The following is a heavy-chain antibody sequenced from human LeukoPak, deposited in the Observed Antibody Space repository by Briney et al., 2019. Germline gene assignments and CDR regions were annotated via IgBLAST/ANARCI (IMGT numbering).Heavy chain of an antibody. J-gene: IGHJ5*02. D-gene: IGHD4-17*01. CDR3: ARARLPTVTTGWFDP. Sequence: ASVKVSCKASGYTFTGYYMHWVRQAPGQGLEWMGWINPNSGGTNYAQKFQGRVTMTRDTYISTAYMELSRLRSDDTAVYYCARARLPTVTTGWFDPWGQGTLVTVSS. V-gene: IGHV1-2*02. CDR1: GYTFTGYY. CDR2: INPNSGGT.